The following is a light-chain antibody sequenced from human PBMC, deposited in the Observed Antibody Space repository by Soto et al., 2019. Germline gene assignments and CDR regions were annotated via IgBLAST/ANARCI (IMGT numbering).Light chain of an antibody. V-gene: IGKV1-39*01. CDR3: QQAKSFPVT. CDR1: QSISSN. J-gene: IGKJ5*01. CDR2: AAS. Sequence: DIQMTQSPSSLSAFVGDRVTITCRASQSISSNLNWYQKKTGKAPKLMIYAASSLQSGVPSRFSGIVSGTDFTLTIHSLQTEDCATYDGQQAKSFPVTFGQWTRLEIK.